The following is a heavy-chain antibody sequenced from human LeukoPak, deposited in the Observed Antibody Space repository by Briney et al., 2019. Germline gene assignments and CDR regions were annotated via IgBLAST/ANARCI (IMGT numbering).Heavy chain of an antibody. V-gene: IGHV1-46*01. J-gene: IGHJ4*02. CDR2: INPSGSST. D-gene: IGHD1-26*01. CDR1: GYSFSSDY. Sequence: ASVKLSCKASGYSFSSDYIHWVRQAPGQGLEWMGIINPSGSSTTFAQKFQGRVTVTRDTSTNTVSMELNSLRSEDTAVYYCARSSGSNGGYFDYWGQGTLVTVSS. CDR3: ARSSGSNGGYFDY.